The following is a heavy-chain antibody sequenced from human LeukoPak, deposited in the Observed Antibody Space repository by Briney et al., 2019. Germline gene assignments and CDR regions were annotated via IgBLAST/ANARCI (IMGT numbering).Heavy chain of an antibody. J-gene: IGHJ4*02. D-gene: IGHD2-15*01. Sequence: PSETLSLTCTVSGGSISSSSYYWGWIRQPPGKGLEWIGSIYYSGSTYYNPSLKSRVTISVDTSKNQLSLKLSSVTAADTAVYYCASVGVGYCSGGSCRSGLLFDYWGQGTLVTVSS. V-gene: IGHV4-39*07. CDR3: ASVGVGYCSGGSCRSGLLFDY. CDR2: IYYSGST. CDR1: GGSISSSSYY.